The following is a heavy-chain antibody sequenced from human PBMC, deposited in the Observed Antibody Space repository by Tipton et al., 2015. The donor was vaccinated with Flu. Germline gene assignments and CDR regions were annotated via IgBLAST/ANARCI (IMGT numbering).Heavy chain of an antibody. D-gene: IGHD4-11*01. CDR3: ARRDYSNYVSEPKNWFDP. Sequence: TLSLTCTVSGGSIGSYYWGWIRQSPGKGLEWIGNSYHTGNTYYNPTLKSRVTISVDRSKNQFSLKLISVTAADTAVHYCARRDYSNYVSEPKNWFDPWGQGTLVTVSS. V-gene: IGHV4-59*12. J-gene: IGHJ5*02. CDR2: SYHTGNT. CDR1: GGSIGSYY.